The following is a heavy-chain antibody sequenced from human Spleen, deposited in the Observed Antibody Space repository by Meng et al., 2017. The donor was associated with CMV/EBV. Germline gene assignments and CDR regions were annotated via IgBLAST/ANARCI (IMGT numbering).Heavy chain of an antibody. Sequence: GESLKISCAVSGFTVSSKYMTWVRQAPGKGLEWVSVIYSGASTYYADSVKGRLTISRDNSENTLYLQMNNLRAEDTAVYYCARGMLLWLGELNAFDIWGQGTMVTVSS. J-gene: IGHJ3*02. CDR3: ARGMLLWLGELNAFDI. CDR1: GFTVSSKY. D-gene: IGHD3-10*01. V-gene: IGHV3-66*02. CDR2: IYSGAST.